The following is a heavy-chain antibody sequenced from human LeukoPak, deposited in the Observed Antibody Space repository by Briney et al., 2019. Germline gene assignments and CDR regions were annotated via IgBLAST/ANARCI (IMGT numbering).Heavy chain of an antibody. CDR3: ARESIAAAGTGSSFYYYMDV. D-gene: IGHD6-13*01. Sequence: GGSLRLSCAASGFTFSNYAMHWVRQAPGKGLEWVSSISSSSSYIYYADSVKGRFTISRDNAKNSLYLQMNSLRAEDTAVYYCARESIAAAGTGSSFYYYMDVWGKGTTVTVSS. CDR1: GFTFSNYA. V-gene: IGHV3-21*06. CDR2: ISSSSSYI. J-gene: IGHJ6*03.